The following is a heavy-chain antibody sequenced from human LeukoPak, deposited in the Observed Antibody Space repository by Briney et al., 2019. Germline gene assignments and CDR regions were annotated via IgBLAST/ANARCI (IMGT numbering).Heavy chain of an antibody. CDR3: ARDRDFSFDY. V-gene: IGHV3-33*01. D-gene: IGHD3-3*01. J-gene: IGHJ4*02. CDR2: IWYDGSNK. Sequence: GGSLRLSCAASGFTFSSYGMHWVRLAPGKGLEWVAVIWYDGSNKYYADSVKGRFTISRDNSKNTLYLQMNSLRAEDTAVYYCARDRDFSFDYWGQGTLVTVSS. CDR1: GFTFSSYG.